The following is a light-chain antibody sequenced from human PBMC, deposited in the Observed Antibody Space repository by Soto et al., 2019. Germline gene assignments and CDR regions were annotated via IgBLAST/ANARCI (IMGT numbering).Light chain of an antibody. CDR3: QQLNSYPQT. CDR1: RGISSY. CDR2: SAS. V-gene: IGKV1-9*01. Sequence: IQLTQSPSSLSASVGDRVPITCQASRGISSYLAWYQQKPGKAPKLLVYSASTLQSGVPSRFSGSGSGPDFTLTISSLQPEDSATYFCQQLNSYPQTFGQGTRLEIK. J-gene: IGKJ5*01.